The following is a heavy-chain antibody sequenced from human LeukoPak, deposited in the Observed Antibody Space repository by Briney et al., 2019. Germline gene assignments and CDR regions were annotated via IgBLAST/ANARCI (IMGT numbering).Heavy chain of an antibody. V-gene: IGHV1-24*01. Sequence: EASVKVSCKVSGYTLTELSMHWVRQARGKGLEWMGGFDPEDGETIYAQKFQGRVTMTEDTSTDTAYMELSSLRSEDTAVYYCATLVRTRVLRFLEWSHDYWGQGTLVTVSS. CDR2: FDPEDGET. J-gene: IGHJ4*02. CDR3: ATLVRTRVLRFLEWSHDY. CDR1: GYTLTELS. D-gene: IGHD3-3*01.